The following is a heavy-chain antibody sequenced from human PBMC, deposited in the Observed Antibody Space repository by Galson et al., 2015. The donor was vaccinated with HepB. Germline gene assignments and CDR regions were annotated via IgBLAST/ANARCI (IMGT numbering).Heavy chain of an antibody. CDR2: MTSSGGNS. D-gene: IGHD2-8*01. Sequence: SLRLSCAASGFSFTRYAMTWVRQAPGKGLEWVSSMTSSGGNSYYTDSVKGRFTVSRDNSRNTVVLQLSSLRPEDTAVYYCAKDGIMVSNNPYQLHFWGQGTLVSVSS. CDR3: AKDGIMVSNNPYQLHF. J-gene: IGHJ4*02. CDR1: GFSFTRYA. V-gene: IGHV3-23*01.